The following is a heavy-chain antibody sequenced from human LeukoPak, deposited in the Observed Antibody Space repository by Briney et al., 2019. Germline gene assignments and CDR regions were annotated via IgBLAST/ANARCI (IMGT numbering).Heavy chain of an antibody. D-gene: IGHD2-21*01. J-gene: IGHJ4*02. V-gene: IGHV3-53*01. CDR3: ARGRLAYFSFDY. CDR2: IYSGGST. Sequence: GGSLRLSCAASGFTVSSNYMSWVRQAPGKGLEWVSVIYSGGSTYYADSVRGRFTISRDNSKNTLYLQMNSLRAEDTAVYYCARGRLAYFSFDYWGQGTLVTVSS. CDR1: GFTVSSNY.